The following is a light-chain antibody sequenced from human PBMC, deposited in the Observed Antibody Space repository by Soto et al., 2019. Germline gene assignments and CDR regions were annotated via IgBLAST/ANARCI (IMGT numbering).Light chain of an antibody. Sequence: QPVLTQSSSASASLGSSVKLTCTLSSGHSSYIIAWHQQQPGKAPRYLMKLEGSGSYNKGSGVPDRFSGSSSGADRYLTISNLQVEDEADYYCETWDSNTHVFVTGTKLTVL. V-gene: IGLV4-60*02. J-gene: IGLJ1*01. CDR2: LEGSGSY. CDR1: SGHSSYI. CDR3: ETWDSNTHV.